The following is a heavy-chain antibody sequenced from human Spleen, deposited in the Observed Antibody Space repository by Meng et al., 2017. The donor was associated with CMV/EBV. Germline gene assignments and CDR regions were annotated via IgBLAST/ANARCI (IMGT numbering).Heavy chain of an antibody. CDR2: VSAYNGAT. V-gene: IGHV1-18*04. J-gene: IGHJ4*02. CDR1: GYKFTTYH. Sequence: ASVKVSCKASGYKFTTYHLSWVRQAPGQGLEWMGWVSAYNGATNYVQKLQGRVTMTADTSTSTAYMELRSLTSDDTAVYYCARRPGYDHHDYWGQGTLVTVSS. D-gene: IGHD2-15*01. CDR3: ARRPGYDHHDY.